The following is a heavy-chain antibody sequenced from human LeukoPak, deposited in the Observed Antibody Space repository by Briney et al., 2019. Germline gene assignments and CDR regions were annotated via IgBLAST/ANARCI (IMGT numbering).Heavy chain of an antibody. CDR2: IRSKANSYAT. Sequence: GGSLRLSCAASGFTFSGSAMHWVRQASGKGLEWVGRIRSKANSYATAYAASVKGRFTISRDDSKNTAYLQMISLKTEDTAVYYCATSTNYYYYYYMDVWGKGTTVTVSS. J-gene: IGHJ6*03. V-gene: IGHV3-73*01. CDR1: GFTFSGSA. D-gene: IGHD5-24*01. CDR3: ATSTNYYYYYYMDV.